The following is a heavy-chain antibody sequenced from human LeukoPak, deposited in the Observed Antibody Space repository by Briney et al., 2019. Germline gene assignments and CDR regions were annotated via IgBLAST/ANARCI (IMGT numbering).Heavy chain of an antibody. CDR2: ISGSGGST. CDR1: GFTFSSYA. J-gene: IGHJ6*03. D-gene: IGHD2/OR15-2a*01. Sequence: GGSLRLSCAASGFTFSSYAMSWVRQAPGKGLEWVSAISGSGGSTYYADSVKGRFTISRGNSKNTLYLQMNSLRAEDTAVYYCAKYYGDYYYYYYMDVWGKGTTVTVSS. V-gene: IGHV3-23*01. CDR3: AKYYGDYYYYYYMDV.